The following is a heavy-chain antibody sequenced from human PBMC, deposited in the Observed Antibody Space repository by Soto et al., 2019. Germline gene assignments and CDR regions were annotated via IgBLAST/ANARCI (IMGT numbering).Heavy chain of an antibody. J-gene: IGHJ5*02. V-gene: IGHV1-3*01. CDR2: INAGNGNT. CDR1: GYIFSIYW. Sequence: PGESLKISCKGLGYIFSIYWIGWVRQAPGQRLEWMGWINAGNGNTKYSQKFQGRVTITRDTSASTAYMELSSLRSEDTAVYYCARVGPPADPWGQGTLVTVSS. CDR3: ARVGPPADP.